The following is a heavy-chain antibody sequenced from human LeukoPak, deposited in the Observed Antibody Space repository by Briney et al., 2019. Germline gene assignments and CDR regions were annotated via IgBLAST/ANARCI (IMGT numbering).Heavy chain of an antibody. D-gene: IGHD3-22*01. V-gene: IGHV3-74*01. CDR3: ARVGDSSGYYLNWFDP. J-gene: IGHJ5*02. Sequence: GGSLRLSCAASGFTFSSYWMHWVRQAPGKGLVWVSRINSDGSSTSYADSVKGRFTISRDNAKNTLYLQMNSLRAEDTAVYYCARVGDSSGYYLNWFDPWGQGTLVTVSS. CDR2: INSDGSST. CDR1: GFTFSSYW.